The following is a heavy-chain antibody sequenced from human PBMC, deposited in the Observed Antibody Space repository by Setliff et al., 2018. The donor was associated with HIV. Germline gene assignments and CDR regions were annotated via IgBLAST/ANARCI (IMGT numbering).Heavy chain of an antibody. V-gene: IGHV1-2*02. Sequence: ASVKVSCKASGYTFSDYYMHWVRQAPGQGLEWMGWINPNSGGTNYAQKLQGRVTMTTDTSTSTAYMELRSLRSDDTAVYYCARLMLEVTVTTVWFDPWGQGTLVTVSS. J-gene: IGHJ5*02. CDR3: ARLMLEVTVTTVWFDP. CDR2: INPNSGGT. D-gene: IGHD4-17*01. CDR1: GYTFSDYY.